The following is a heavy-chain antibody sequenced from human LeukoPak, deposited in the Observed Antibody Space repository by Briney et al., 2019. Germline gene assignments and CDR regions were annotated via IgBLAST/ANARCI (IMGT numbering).Heavy chain of an antibody. Sequence: SETLSLTCSVSGDSISSSSYYWGWIRQPPGKGLEWIVSIYYSGRTYYNPTLKTRVTIAVDTFKNQFSLKLNSVTAADTSVYYCERLAPGYCSSTNCYAFDYWGRGALVTVSS. CDR1: GDSISSSSYY. J-gene: IGHJ4*02. V-gene: IGHV4-39*01. CDR3: ERLAPGYCSSTNCYAFDY. CDR2: IYYSGRT. D-gene: IGHD2-2*01.